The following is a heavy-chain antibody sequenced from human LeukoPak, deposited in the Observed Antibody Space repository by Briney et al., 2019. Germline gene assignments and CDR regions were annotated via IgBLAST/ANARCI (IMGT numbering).Heavy chain of an antibody. CDR1: GYTFTGYY. J-gene: IGHJ4*02. CDR2: INPNSGGT. CDR3: ARAYYDFRSGLNSPQGVFDY. Sequence: ASVKVSCKASGYTFTGYYMHWVRQAPGQGLEWMGWINPNSGGTNYAQKFQGRVTMTRDTSISTAYMELSRLRSDDTAVYYCARAYYDFRSGLNSPQGVFDYWGQGTLVTVSS. D-gene: IGHD3-3*01. V-gene: IGHV1-2*02.